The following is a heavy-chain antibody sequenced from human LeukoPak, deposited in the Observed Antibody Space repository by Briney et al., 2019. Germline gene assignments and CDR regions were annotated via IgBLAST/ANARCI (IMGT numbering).Heavy chain of an antibody. CDR3: ARAYSGYDGFDY. V-gene: IGHV4-31*03. CDR1: GGSISNGGYY. CDR2: IYYSGST. Sequence: PSQTLSLTCTVSGGSISNGGYYWSWIRRHPGKGLEWIGYIYYSGSTYYNPSLKSRVTISVDTSKNQFSLKLSSVTAADTAVYYCARAYSGYDGFDYWGQGTLVTVSS. D-gene: IGHD5-12*01. J-gene: IGHJ4*02.